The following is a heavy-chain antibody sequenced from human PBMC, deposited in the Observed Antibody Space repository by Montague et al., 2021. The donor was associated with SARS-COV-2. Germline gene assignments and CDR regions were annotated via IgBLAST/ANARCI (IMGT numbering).Heavy chain of an antibody. Sequence: SETLSLTCTVSGGSISSSSYYWGWIRQPPGKGLEWIGSIYYSGSTYYNPSHESRVTISVDTSKNRFSLKLNSVTAADTAVYYCARDPSRQLLLYPVGDYYYGMDVWGQRTTVTVSS. D-gene: IGHD2-2*02. J-gene: IGHJ6*02. CDR3: ARDPSRQLLLYPVGDYYYGMDV. V-gene: IGHV4-39*07. CDR1: GGSISSSSYY. CDR2: IYYSGST.